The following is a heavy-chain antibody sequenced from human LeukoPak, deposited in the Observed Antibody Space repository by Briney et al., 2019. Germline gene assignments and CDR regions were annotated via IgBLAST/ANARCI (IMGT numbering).Heavy chain of an antibody. CDR2: IIPILGIA. Sequence: ASVKVSCKASGGTFSSYAISWVRQAPGQGLEWMGRIIPILGIANYAQKFQGRVTITADKSTSTAYMELCSLRSEDTAVYYCARMEYYYGSGLANYYYGMDVWGQGTTVTVSS. CDR3: ARMEYYYGSGLANYYYGMDV. CDR1: GGTFSSYA. J-gene: IGHJ6*02. D-gene: IGHD3-10*01. V-gene: IGHV1-69*04.